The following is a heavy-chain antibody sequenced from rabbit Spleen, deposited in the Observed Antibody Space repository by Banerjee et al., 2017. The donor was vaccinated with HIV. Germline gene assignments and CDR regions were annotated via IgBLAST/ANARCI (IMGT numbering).Heavy chain of an antibody. J-gene: IGHJ4*01. CDR3: ARDTGSGHYIDAYFDL. CDR1: SFSFSDRDV. Sequence: QEQLVESGGGLVKPGASLTLTCKASSFSFSDRDVMCWVRQAPGKGLEWIACINTATGKPVYATWAKGRFTISKTSSTTVTLQMTSLTVADTATYFCARDTGSGHYIDAYFDLWGPGTLVTVS. V-gene: IGHV1S45*01. D-gene: IGHD1-1*01. CDR2: INTATGKP.